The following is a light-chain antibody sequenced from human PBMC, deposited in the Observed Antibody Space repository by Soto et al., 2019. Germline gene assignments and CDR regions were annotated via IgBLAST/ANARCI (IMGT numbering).Light chain of an antibody. CDR2: DDN. J-gene: IGLJ1*01. Sequence: QSVLTQPPSVSEAPRQRVTISCSGSSSNIGNSAVNWYQQVPGKAPKLLIYDDNKRPSGIPDRFSGSKSGTSATLGITGFQTGDEADYYCGSWDSSLSAYVFGTGTKVTVL. CDR3: GSWDSSLSAYV. V-gene: IGLV1-51*01. CDR1: SSNIGNSA.